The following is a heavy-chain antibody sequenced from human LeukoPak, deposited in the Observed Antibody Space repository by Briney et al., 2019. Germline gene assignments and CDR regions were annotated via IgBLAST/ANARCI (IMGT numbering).Heavy chain of an antibody. J-gene: IGHJ4*02. CDR2: TYYRSKWYN. D-gene: IGHD3-16*02. Sequence: SQTLSLTCAISGDSVSSNSAAWNWIRQSPSRGLEWLGRTYYRSKWYNDYAVSVKSRITINPDTSKNQFSLQLNSVTPEDTAVYYCAGDRVGYYVWGSYRRFDYWGQGTLVTVSS. CDR1: GDSVSSNSAA. CDR3: AGDRVGYYVWGSYRRFDY. V-gene: IGHV6-1*01.